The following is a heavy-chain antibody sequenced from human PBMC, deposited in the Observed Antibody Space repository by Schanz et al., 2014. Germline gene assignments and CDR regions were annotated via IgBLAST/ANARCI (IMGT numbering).Heavy chain of an antibody. V-gene: IGHV3-23*01. CDR2: VYMSAAST. CDR3: ARDEGRDGYNLAFDV. CDR1: GFTFSNYA. Sequence: EVQLLESGGALEQPGGSLSLSCAASGFTFSNYAMSWVRQAPGKGLEWVSTVYMSAASTRYADSVKGRFIISRDSSKNTLFLQMNSLRPEDTALYFCARDEGRDGYNLAFDVWGQGTLVTVSS. J-gene: IGHJ3*01. D-gene: IGHD5-12*01.